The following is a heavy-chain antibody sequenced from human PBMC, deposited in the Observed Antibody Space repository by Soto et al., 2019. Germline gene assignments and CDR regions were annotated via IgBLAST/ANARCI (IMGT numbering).Heavy chain of an antibody. CDR1: GDTLTTYD. Sequence: SVKGSCKASGDTLTTYDINLVRQATGHGLEWMGWINPNSGNIGYAQRFQGRVTMTRDTAIRTAYMEVSSLRSDDTAVYYCARGRASGSYYLLDYWGQGTLVTVSS. CDR2: INPNSGNI. D-gene: IGHD3-10*01. V-gene: IGHV1-8*01. CDR3: ARGRASGSYYLLDY. J-gene: IGHJ4*02.